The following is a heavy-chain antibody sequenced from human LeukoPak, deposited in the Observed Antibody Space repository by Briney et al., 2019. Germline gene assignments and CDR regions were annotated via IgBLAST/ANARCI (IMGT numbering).Heavy chain of an antibody. Sequence: SETLSLTCVVYGGSFSGYYWSWIRQPPGKGLEWIGEITYSGRTNSNPSLKSRVAISLDTSKNQFSLKLRSVTAADTAVYYCARRKLYGWAKVNWFDPWGQGTLVTVSS. D-gene: IGHD6-19*01. CDR2: ITYSGRT. CDR1: GGSFSGYY. V-gene: IGHV4-34*01. CDR3: ARRKLYGWAKVNWFDP. J-gene: IGHJ5*02.